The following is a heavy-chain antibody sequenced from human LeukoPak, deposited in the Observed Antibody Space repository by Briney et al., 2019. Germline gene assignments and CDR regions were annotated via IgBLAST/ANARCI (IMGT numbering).Heavy chain of an antibody. CDR2: ISSNGGST. CDR1: GFTFSGYA. V-gene: IGHV3-64*01. J-gene: IGHJ4*02. CDR3: ARELPSRH. Sequence: GGSLRLSCAASGFTFSGYAMHWVRQAPGKGLEYVSAISSNGGSTYYANSVKGRFTISRDSSKNTLYLQMNSVRAEDTAVYYCARELPSRHWGQGTLVTVSS.